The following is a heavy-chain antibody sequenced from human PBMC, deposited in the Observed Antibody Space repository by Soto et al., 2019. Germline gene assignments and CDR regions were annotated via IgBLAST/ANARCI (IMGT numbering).Heavy chain of an antibody. D-gene: IGHD3-16*01. J-gene: IGHJ4*02. CDR2: LYTRGTT. V-gene: IGHV4-4*07. Sequence: LXETLSLTCSVAGASISNFYWSWIRQSAGKGLEWIGRLYTRGTTDYNPSLKSRVTMSIDTSKNRVSLSLTSVTAADTAVYYCAKGGTYYFDYWGQGIVVTVSS. CDR1: GASISNFY. CDR3: AKGGTYYFDY.